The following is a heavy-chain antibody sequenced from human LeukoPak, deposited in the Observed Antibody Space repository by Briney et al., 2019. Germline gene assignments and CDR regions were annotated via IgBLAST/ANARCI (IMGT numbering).Heavy chain of an antibody. V-gene: IGHV3-23*01. CDR1: GFTFSSYS. J-gene: IGHJ4*02. Sequence: GGSLRLSCAASGFTFSSYSMNWVRQAPGKGLEWVSGISGSGGSTYYADSVKGRFTISRDNSKNTLYLQMNSLRAEDTAVYYCAKTRAYYYDSSGYPDYWGQGTLVTVSS. CDR2: ISGSGGST. D-gene: IGHD3-22*01. CDR3: AKTRAYYYDSSGYPDY.